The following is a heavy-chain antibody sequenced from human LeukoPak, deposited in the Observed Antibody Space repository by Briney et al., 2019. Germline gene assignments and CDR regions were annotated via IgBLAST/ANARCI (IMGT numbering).Heavy chain of an antibody. CDR2: IFSDGAT. V-gene: IGHV3-53*01. Sequence: GGSLRLSCAASGFTFGSSFMTWVRQAPGKGLEWVSVIFSDGATYYTDSVKGRFTISRDNSKNTLYLQLNSLRAEDTAVYYCAKTGGPWDWGQGTLVTVSS. D-gene: IGHD7-27*01. CDR3: AKTGGPWD. J-gene: IGHJ4*02. CDR1: GFTFGSSF.